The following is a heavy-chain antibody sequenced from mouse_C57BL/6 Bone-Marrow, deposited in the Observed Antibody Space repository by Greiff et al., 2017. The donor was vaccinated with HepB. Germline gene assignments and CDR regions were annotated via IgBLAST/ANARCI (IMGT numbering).Heavy chain of an antibody. CDR1: GFTFSSYA. D-gene: IGHD2-2*01. CDR2: ISSGGDYI. J-gene: IGHJ4*01. CDR3: TCISTMVTTGGAMDY. V-gene: IGHV5-9-1*02. Sequence: EVKLVESGEGLVKPGGSLKLSCAASGFTFSSYAMSWVRQTPEKRLEWVAYISSGGDYIYYADTVKGRFTISRDNARNTLYLQMSSLKSEDTAMYYCTCISTMVTTGGAMDYWGQGTSVTVSS.